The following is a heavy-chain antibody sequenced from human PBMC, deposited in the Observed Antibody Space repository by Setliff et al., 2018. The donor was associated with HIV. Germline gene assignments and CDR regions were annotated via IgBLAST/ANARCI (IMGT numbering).Heavy chain of an antibody. Sequence: SETLSLTCTVSGGSISTYYWSWIRQSPGKGLEWIGYVYYSGSTNYNPSLESRVTISVDTSKNQFSLKLSSVTAADTAVYYCARKHLFNVFDYWGQGTLVTVSS. CDR3: ARKHLFNVFDY. V-gene: IGHV4-59*01. CDR2: VYYSGST. J-gene: IGHJ4*02. CDR1: GGSISTYY. D-gene: IGHD2-8*01.